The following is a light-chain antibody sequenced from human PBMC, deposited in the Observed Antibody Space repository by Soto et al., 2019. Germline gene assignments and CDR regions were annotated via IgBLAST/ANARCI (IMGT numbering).Light chain of an antibody. CDR3: QQYNSNSRT. CDR1: QSISSW. J-gene: IGKJ1*01. CDR2: KAS. Sequence: IQMTQSPSILSASVGDRVTITCRASQSISSWLAWYQQKPGKAPKLLIFKASSLERGVPSRFSGSGSGTEFTLTISSLQPDDFATYYCQQYNSNSRTFGQGTKVDIK. V-gene: IGKV1-5*03.